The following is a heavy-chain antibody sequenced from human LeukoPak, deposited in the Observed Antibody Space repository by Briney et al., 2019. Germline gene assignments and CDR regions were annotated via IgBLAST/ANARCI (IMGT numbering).Heavy chain of an antibody. V-gene: IGHV3-7*01. CDR2: IKQDGSEK. J-gene: IGHJ6*03. CDR1: GFAFSSYW. CDR3: ARDREGYQLPQMHHYYYMDV. D-gene: IGHD2-2*01. Sequence: PGGSLRLSCVASGFAFSSYWMNWVRQAPGKGLEWVANIKQDGSEKYYVDSVKGRFTISRDNAKNSLYLQMNSLGAEDTAVYYCARDREGYQLPQMHHYYYMDVWGKGTTVTISS.